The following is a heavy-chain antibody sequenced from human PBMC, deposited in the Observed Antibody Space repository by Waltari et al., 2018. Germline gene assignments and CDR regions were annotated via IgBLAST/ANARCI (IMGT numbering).Heavy chain of an antibody. CDR3: AIGYSSGWYYAFDI. D-gene: IGHD6-19*01. Sequence: QVQLQESGPGLVKPSETLSLTCPVSGGSISSYYWSWIRQPPGKGLAWIGYIYYSGSTNYNPSLKSRVTISVDTSKNQFSLKLSSVTAADTAVYYCAIGYSSGWYYAFDIWGQGTMVTVSS. CDR1: GGSISSYY. CDR2: IYYSGST. V-gene: IGHV4-59*01. J-gene: IGHJ3*02.